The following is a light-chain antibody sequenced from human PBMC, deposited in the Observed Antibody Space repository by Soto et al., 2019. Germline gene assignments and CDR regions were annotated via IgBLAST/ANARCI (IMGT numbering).Light chain of an antibody. Sequence: AIQLTQSPPSLSASVGDRVTITCRASQGISSAVAWYQQKPGKAPKVLMYDASSMESGVPSRFSGSGSGTDFTLTISSLQPEDFETYYCQQFNSEPFTFGPGTKVDIK. CDR1: QGISSA. CDR2: DAS. V-gene: IGKV1-13*02. CDR3: QQFNSEPFT. J-gene: IGKJ3*01.